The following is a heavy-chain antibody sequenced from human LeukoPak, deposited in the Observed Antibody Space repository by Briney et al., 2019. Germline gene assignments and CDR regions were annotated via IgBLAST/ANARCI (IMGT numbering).Heavy chain of an antibody. V-gene: IGHV3-9*01. CDR1: GFTFDDYA. CDR2: ISWSGGGI. D-gene: IGHD5-12*01. CDR3: AKCQYSGYYSQPDY. J-gene: IGHJ4*02. Sequence: GGSLRLSCAASGFTFDDYAMHWVRQAPGKGLQWVSGISWSGGGIGYADSVKGRFTISRDNGKNSLYLQMNSLRPEDTAFYYCAKCQYSGYYSQPDYWGQGTLVTVSS.